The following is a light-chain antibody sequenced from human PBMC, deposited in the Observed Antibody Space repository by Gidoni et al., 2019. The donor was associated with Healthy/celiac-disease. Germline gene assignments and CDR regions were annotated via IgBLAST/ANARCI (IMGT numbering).Light chain of an antibody. Sequence: SHVLTQPPSLSLAPGKTARSTCGGNNIGSKSVHLYQPKPGQAPVLVIYDDSDRPSGIPEGFSGSNSGNTATRTISRVEAGDEADYYGQVWESSSDHGVFGGGTKLTVL. CDR1: NIGSKS. V-gene: IGLV3-21*01. J-gene: IGLJ2*01. CDR3: QVWESSSDHGV. CDR2: DDS.